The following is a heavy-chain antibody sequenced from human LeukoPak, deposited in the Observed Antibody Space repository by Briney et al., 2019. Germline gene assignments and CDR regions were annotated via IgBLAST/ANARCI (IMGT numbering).Heavy chain of an antibody. CDR2: ISYDGSNK. J-gene: IGHJ4*02. CDR1: GFTFSSYA. CDR3: ARPITVVTFDY. Sequence: GGSLRLSCAASGFTFSSYAMHWVRQAPGKGLEWVAVISYDGSNKYYADSVKGRFTISRDNSKNTLYLQMNSLRAEDTAVYYCARPITVVTFDYWGQGTLVTVSS. D-gene: IGHD4-23*01. V-gene: IGHV3-30*04.